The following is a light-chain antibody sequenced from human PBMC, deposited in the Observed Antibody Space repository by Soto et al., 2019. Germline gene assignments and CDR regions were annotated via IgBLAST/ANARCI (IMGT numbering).Light chain of an antibody. CDR2: NNH. V-gene: IGLV1-44*01. Sequence: QSVLTQAPSASGTPGQRVTISCSGSSSNIGSKTVNWYQQLPGMAPKLLIFNNHQRPSGVPDRFSGSKSGTSASLAISGLQSGEGADFYCAAWDDSLNACVFGTGTKVTVL. CDR1: SSNIGSKT. CDR3: AAWDDSLNACV. J-gene: IGLJ1*01.